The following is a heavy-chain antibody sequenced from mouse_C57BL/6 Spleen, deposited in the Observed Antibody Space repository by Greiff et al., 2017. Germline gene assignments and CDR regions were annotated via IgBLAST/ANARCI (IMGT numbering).Heavy chain of an antibody. V-gene: IGHV3-6*01. Sequence: EVKLQESGPGLVKPSQSLSLTCSVTGYSITSGYSWNWIRQFPGNKLEWMGYISYDGSNNYHPSLKNRIAITRDTSKNHFFLKLNSVTTEDTATYYCARGYYGSSPRYFDYWGQGTTLTVSS. J-gene: IGHJ2*01. CDR2: ISYDGSN. D-gene: IGHD1-1*01. CDR1: GYSITSGYS. CDR3: ARGYYGSSPRYFDY.